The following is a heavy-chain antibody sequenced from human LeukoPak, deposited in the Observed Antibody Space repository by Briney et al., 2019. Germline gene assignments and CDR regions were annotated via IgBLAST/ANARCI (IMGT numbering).Heavy chain of an antibody. CDR3: ARDRVGATDYFDY. CDR2: ISYDGNNK. D-gene: IGHD1-26*01. Sequence: PGGSLRLSCAASGFTFSSYAMHWVRQAPGKGLEWVAVISYDGNNKYYADSVKGRFTISRDNSKNTLYLQMNSLRAEDTAVYYCARDRVGATDYFDYWGQGTLVTVSS. V-gene: IGHV3-30-3*01. CDR1: GFTFSSYA. J-gene: IGHJ4*02.